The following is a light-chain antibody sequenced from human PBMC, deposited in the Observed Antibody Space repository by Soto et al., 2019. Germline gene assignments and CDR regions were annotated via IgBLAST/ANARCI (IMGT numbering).Light chain of an antibody. CDR2: EVT. Sequence: QSVLTQPPSVSGSPGQSVTISCTGTSSDVGSYNRVAWYQQPPGTAPKLMIYEVTNRPSGVPDRFSGSKSGNTASLTISGLQVEDKDAEYSDTYTLTNPDVFRT. CDR1: SSDVGSYNR. CDR3: DTYTLTNPDV. V-gene: IGLV2-18*02. J-gene: IGLJ1*01.